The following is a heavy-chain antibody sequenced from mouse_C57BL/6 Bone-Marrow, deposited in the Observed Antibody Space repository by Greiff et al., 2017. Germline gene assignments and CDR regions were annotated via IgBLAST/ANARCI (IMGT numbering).Heavy chain of an antibody. V-gene: IGHV5-6*02. J-gene: IGHJ1*03. CDR2: ISSGGSYT. D-gene: IGHD1-1*01. Sequence: EVKLVESGGDLVKPGGSLKLSCAASGFTFSSYGMSWVRQTPDKRLEWVATISSGGSYTYYPDSVKGRFTIFRDNANNTLYLQMSSLKSEDTAMDYCARRYYGSSVWYFDFWGKGTTVTVSS. CDR3: ARRYYGSSVWYFDF. CDR1: GFTFSSYG.